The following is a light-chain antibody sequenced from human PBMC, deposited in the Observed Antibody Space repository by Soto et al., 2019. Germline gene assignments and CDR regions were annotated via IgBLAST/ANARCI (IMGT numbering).Light chain of an antibody. Sequence: SVLTRPPPVSAPPGEKVTLPPSGSSPHIGNNYVSWYQQLPGTAPKLLIYENNKRPSGIPDRFSGSKSGTSATLGITGLQTGDEADYYCGTWDSSLSAGGVFGTGTKVTVL. CDR3: GTWDSSLSAGGV. CDR2: ENN. J-gene: IGLJ1*01. V-gene: IGLV1-51*02. CDR1: SPHIGNNY.